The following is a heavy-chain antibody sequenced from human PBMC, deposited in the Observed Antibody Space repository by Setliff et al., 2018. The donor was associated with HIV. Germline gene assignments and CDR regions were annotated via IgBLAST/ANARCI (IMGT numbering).Heavy chain of an antibody. CDR2: IYRSGVT. V-gene: IGHV4-39*01. D-gene: IGHD3-16*02. CDR1: GGSSSSSSFY. CDR3: AGQKYSDYVWGSYRPDGFDI. Sequence: SETLSLTSTVSGGSSSSSSFYWGWIRQPPGQGLEWIWNIYRSGVTYYTPSLRSRVTISVDTSKNQFYLNLNSVPDADMALYYCAGQKYSDYVWGSYRPDGFDIWGQGTTVTVSS. J-gene: IGHJ3*02.